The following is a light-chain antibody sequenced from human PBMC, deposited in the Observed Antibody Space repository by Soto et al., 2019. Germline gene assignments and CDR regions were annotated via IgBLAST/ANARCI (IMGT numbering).Light chain of an antibody. CDR2: GAS. Sequence: EIVLTQSPGTLSLSPGERATLSCRASQSVNSNYLAWYQQTPGQAPRLLIYGASNRATGIPDRFSGGGSGTDFTLTISRLEPEDFAVYYCQQYASSPDTFGGGTKVEIK. V-gene: IGKV3-20*01. CDR3: QQYASSPDT. CDR1: QSVNSNY. J-gene: IGKJ4*01.